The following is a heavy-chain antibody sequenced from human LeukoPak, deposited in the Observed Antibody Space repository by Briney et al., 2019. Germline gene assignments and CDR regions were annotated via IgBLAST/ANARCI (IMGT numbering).Heavy chain of an antibody. V-gene: IGHV1-18*04. CDR1: GYTFTGYY. CDR2: ISAYNGNT. J-gene: IGHJ4*02. D-gene: IGHD3-3*01. Sequence: ASVKVSCKASGYTFTGYYMHWVRQAPGQGLEWMGWISAYNGNTNYAQKLQGRVTMTTDTSTSTAYMELRSLRSDDTAVYYCARVNYDFWLWGQGTLVTVSS. CDR3: ARVNYDFWL.